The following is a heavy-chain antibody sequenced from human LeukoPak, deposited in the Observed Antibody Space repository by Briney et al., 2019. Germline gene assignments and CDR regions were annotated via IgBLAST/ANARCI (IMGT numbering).Heavy chain of an antibody. D-gene: IGHD1-26*01. J-gene: IGHJ4*02. Sequence: SVKVSCKASGGTFSSYAISWVRQAPGQGLEWMGGIIPIFGTANYAQKFQGRATITADESTSTAYMELSSLRSEDTAVYYCARRKATTRLNYYFDYWGQGTLVTVSS. CDR1: GGTFSSYA. CDR3: ARRKATTRLNYYFDY. V-gene: IGHV1-69*13. CDR2: IIPIFGTA.